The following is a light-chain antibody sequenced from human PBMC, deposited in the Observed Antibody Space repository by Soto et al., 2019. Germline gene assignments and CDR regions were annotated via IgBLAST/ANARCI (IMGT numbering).Light chain of an antibody. CDR3: QQSFSSPPA. CDR2: AAP. J-gene: IGKJ4*01. Sequence: DIQLTQSPSSLSASVGDRVTITCRASQSISTYLDWYQQKPGKAPKLLIYAAPTLQSGVPSRFSGSGSGTHFTLTISSLQPEDSATYYCQQSFSSPPAFGGGTKVEIK. V-gene: IGKV1-39*01. CDR1: QSISTY.